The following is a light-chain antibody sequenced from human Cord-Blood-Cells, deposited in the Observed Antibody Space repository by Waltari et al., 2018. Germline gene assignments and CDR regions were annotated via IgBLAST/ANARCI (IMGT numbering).Light chain of an antibody. CDR3: QQYNSYPWT. CDR2: AAS. J-gene: IGKJ1*01. V-gene: IGKV1-16*01. CDR1: QSISSY. Sequence: SVGDRVTITCRASQSISSYLNWYQQKPGKAPKLLIYAASSLQSGVPSRFSGSGSGTEFTLTISSLQPDDFATYYCQQYNSYPWTFGQGTKVEIK.